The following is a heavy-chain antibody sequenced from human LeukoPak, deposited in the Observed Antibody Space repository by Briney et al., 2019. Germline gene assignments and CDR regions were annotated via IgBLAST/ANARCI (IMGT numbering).Heavy chain of an antibody. V-gene: IGHV4-38-2*01. D-gene: IGHD3-3*01. Sequence: SETLSLTCAVSGCSISSGYYWGWIRQPPGKGLEWIGSIYHSGSTYYNPSLKSRVTISVDTSKNQFSLKLSSVTAADTAVYYCASTYYDFWSGYLGYSDYWGQGTLVTVSS. CDR2: IYHSGST. J-gene: IGHJ4*02. CDR1: GCSISSGYY. CDR3: ASTYYDFWSGYLGYSDY.